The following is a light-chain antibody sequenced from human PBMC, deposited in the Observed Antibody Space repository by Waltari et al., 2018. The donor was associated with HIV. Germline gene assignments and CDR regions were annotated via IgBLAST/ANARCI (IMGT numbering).Light chain of an antibody. Sequence: QSVLTQPPSVSGAPGQRVTLSCTGSSSNLGAGYDVQWYQQFPGTAPKLLIYDNINRPSGVPDRFSASKSGTSASLAITGLQAEDEADYYCQSFDSSLSGVVFGGGTKLTVL. CDR3: QSFDSSLSGVV. CDR2: DNI. V-gene: IGLV1-40*01. CDR1: SSNLGAGYD. J-gene: IGLJ2*01.